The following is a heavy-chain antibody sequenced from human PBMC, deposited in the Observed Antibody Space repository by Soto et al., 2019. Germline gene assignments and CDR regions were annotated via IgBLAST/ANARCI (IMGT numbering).Heavy chain of an antibody. V-gene: IGHV4-31*03. J-gene: IGHJ6*02. CDR3: ATMGGGYYDFWSGYVNYYYYGMDV. Sequence: SETLSLTCTVSGGSISSGGYYWSWIRQHPGKGLERIGYIYNNGSTYYKPSLKSRVNISVDTSKNQFSLKLSSVTAADTAVYYFATMGGGYYDFWSGYVNYYYYGMDVWGQGTTVTVSS. D-gene: IGHD3-3*01. CDR1: GGSISSGGYY. CDR2: IYNNGST.